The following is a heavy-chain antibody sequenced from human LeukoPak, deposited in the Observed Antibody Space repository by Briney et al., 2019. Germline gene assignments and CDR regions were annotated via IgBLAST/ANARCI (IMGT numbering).Heavy chain of an antibody. CDR3: ARLTYYDFWSGYNYAFDI. J-gene: IGHJ3*02. D-gene: IGHD3-3*01. CDR2: SDPKSGAT. V-gene: IGHV1-2*02. CDR1: GYTFTSYY. Sequence: ASVKVSCKTSGYTFTSYYIHWLRQAPGQRFEWMGWSDPKSGATKYEHFQGRVTMTRDTSISTAYMELSRLTSDDTAVYYCARLTYYDFWSGYNYAFDIWGQGTMVTVSS.